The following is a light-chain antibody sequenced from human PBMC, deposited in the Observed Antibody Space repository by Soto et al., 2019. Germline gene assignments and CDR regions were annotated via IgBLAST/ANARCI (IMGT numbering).Light chain of an antibody. J-gene: IGKJ2*01. CDR2: GAS. CDR3: LQDYNYPPT. V-gene: IGKV3-20*01. CDR1: QSVSSSY. Sequence: EIVLTQSPGTLSLSPGERATLSCRASQSVSSSYLAWYQQKPGQAPRLLIYGASSRATGIPDRFSGSGSGTDFTLTISRLEPEDFATYYCLQDYNYPPTFGQGTKLEIK.